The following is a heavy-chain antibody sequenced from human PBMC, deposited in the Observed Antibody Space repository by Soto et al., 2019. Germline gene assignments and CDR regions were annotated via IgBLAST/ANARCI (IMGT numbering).Heavy chain of an antibody. CDR1: GFTFSSYA. D-gene: IGHD5-12*01. Sequence: EVQLLESGGGLVQPGGSLRLSCVASGFTFSSYAMNWVRQATGKGLEWVSVISGSASHIDYADSVKGRFTISRDNSKNTLYLQMTSLRAEDTAIYHCAKHRANSGYGSIIDNWGQGSLVTVSS. CDR3: AKHRANSGYGSIIDN. V-gene: IGHV3-23*01. J-gene: IGHJ4*02. CDR2: ISGSASHI.